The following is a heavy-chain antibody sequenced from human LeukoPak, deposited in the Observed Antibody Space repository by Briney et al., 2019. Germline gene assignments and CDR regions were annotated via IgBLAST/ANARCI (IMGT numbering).Heavy chain of an antibody. CDR3: ARANLTHTYYFDY. V-gene: IGHV4-34*01. J-gene: IGHJ4*02. D-gene: IGHD4/OR15-4a*01. CDR1: GGSFSGYY. Sequence: SETLSLTCAVYGGSFSGYYWTWIRQPPGNGLELIAEINHSGSTNYNPSLKSRVTISVDTSKNQFSLKLSSVTAADTAVYYCARANLTHTYYFDYWGQGTLVTVSS. CDR2: INHSGST.